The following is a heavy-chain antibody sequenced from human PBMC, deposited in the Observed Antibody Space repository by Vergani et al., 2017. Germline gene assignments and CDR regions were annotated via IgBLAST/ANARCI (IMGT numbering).Heavy chain of an antibody. CDR2: IYYSGST. D-gene: IGHD3-10*01. CDR3: ARGSHYYGSGVPLGDV. Sequence: QLQLQESGPGLVKPSETLSLTCTVSGGSISSSSYYWGWIRQPPGKGLEWIGSIYYSGSTYYNPSLKSRVTISVDTSKNRFSLKLSSVTAADTAVYYCARGSHYYGSGVPLGDVWGKGTTVTVSS. CDR1: GGSISSSSYY. V-gene: IGHV4-39*01. J-gene: IGHJ6*04.